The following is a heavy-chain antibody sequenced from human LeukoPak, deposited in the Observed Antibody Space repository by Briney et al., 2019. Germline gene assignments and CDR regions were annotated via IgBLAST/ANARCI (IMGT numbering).Heavy chain of an antibody. J-gene: IGHJ5*02. CDR2: IYHSGST. D-gene: IGHD3-3*01. V-gene: IGHV4-30-2*01. Sequence: SETLSLTCGVSGGSISGGGFSWSWIRQPPGKGLEWIGYIYHSGSTYYNPSLKSRITISVDTSKNQFSLKLSSVTAADTAVYYCARHEAITIFGPFWFDPWGQGTLVTVSS. CDR1: GGSISGGGFS. CDR3: ARHEAITIFGPFWFDP.